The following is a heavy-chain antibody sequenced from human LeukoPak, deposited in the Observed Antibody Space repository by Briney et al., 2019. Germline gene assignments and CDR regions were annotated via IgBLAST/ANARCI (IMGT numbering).Heavy chain of an antibody. D-gene: IGHD3-10*01. J-gene: IGHJ4*01. CDR1: GFTFSNYG. V-gene: IGHV3-30*02. CDR3: AKGDYFGSGFDY. Sequence: GGSLRLSCAASGFTFSNYGLHWLRQVPGKGLEWVAFVFYDGSNQYYADSVKGRFTISRDNSKYTLYLQMNDRRVEDTAVYYCAKGDYFGSGFDYWGHGTLVIVST. CDR2: VFYDGSNQ.